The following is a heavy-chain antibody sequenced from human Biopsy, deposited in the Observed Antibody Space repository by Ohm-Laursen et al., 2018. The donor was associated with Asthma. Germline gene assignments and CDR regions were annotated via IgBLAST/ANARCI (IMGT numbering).Heavy chain of an antibody. J-gene: IGHJ4*02. V-gene: IGHV3-53*05. CDR1: GCTHSRYH. Sequence: LRLACLPAGCTHSRYHMFWVRQPRARGLAWVAVIDRGGTSHTADSVRGRFTISRDYSKNMVYLQMHSVKAEDNAFSYCERGDCSNWSHYYFAYWGQGTLVTVSS. D-gene: IGHD2-2*01. CDR3: ERGDCSNWSHYYFAY. CDR2: IDRGGTS.